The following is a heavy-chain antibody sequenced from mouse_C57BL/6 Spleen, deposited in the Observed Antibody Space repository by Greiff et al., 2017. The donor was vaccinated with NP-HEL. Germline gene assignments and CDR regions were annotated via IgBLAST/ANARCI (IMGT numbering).Heavy chain of an antibody. Sequence: VQLQQSGAELVMPGASVKLSCKASGYTFTSYWMHWVKQRPGQGLEWIGEIDPSDSYTNYNQKFKGKSTLTVDKSSSPAYMQLSSLTSEDSAIYYCARRGPTVVATGLDYWGQGTTLTVSS. CDR2: IDPSDSYT. J-gene: IGHJ2*01. CDR1: GYTFTSYW. CDR3: ARRGPTVVATGLDY. D-gene: IGHD1-1*01. V-gene: IGHV1-69*01.